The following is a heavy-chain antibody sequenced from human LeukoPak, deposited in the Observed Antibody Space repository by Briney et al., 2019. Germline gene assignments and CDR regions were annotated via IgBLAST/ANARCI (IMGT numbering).Heavy chain of an antibody. V-gene: IGHV1-18*01. D-gene: IGHD1-26*01. Sequence: ASVKVSCKASGYTFTSYGISWVRQAPGQGLEWMGWISAYNGNTNYAQKLQGRVTMTTDTSTSTACMELRSLRSDDTAVYYCARVVGATVSDYWGQGTLVTVSS. CDR3: ARVVGATVSDY. CDR1: GYTFTSYG. J-gene: IGHJ4*02. CDR2: ISAYNGNT.